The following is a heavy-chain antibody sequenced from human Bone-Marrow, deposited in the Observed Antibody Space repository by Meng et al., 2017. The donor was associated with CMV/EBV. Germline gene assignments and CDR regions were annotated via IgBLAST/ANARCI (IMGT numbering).Heavy chain of an antibody. CDR3: ARGKHSINWFDP. D-gene: IGHD2-21*01. V-gene: IGHV3-11*04. J-gene: IGHJ5*02. CDR1: GFTFSDYY. Sequence: LSLTCAAPGFTFSDYYMSWIRQAPGKGLEWVSYISSSGSTIYYADSVKGRFTISRDNAKNSLYLQMNSLRAEDTAVYYCARGKHSINWFDPWGQGTLVTVSS. CDR2: ISSSGSTI.